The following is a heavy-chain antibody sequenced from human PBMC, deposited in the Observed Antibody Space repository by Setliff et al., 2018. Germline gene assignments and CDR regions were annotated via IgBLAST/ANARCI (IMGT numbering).Heavy chain of an antibody. CDR3: ARDLFRNSGGLYC. Sequence: GGSLRLSCAASGFVFSNFAMNWVRQAPGKGLEWVSTISGGGTNMDYADSVKGRFTVFRDNSKNTLFLQMNSLRPDDSAMYYCARDLFRNSGGLYCWGQGALVTVSS. J-gene: IGHJ4*02. D-gene: IGHD1-7*01. CDR2: ISGGGTNM. V-gene: IGHV3-23*01. CDR1: GFVFSNFA.